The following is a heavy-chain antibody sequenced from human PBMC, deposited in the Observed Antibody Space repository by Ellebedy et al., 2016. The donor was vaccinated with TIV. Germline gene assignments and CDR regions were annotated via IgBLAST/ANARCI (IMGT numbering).Heavy chain of an antibody. Sequence: MPSETLSLTCTVSGASISSYFWSWIRQPPGKGLEWIGYISNTGNTNYNPSLKSRVSISLDTSRSQFSLSLTSVTAADTAVSFCARDRRGSYDFWGQGTLIAVSS. D-gene: IGHD3-10*01. CDR1: GASISSYF. CDR3: ARDRRGSYDF. V-gene: IGHV4-59*01. CDR2: ISNTGNT. J-gene: IGHJ4*02.